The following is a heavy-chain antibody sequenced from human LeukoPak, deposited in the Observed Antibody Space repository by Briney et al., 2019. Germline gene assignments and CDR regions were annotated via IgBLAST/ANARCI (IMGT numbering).Heavy chain of an antibody. CDR2: IWYDGSNK. CDR1: GFTFSSYG. CDR3: AKVLWDGYRIHYYYMDV. Sequence: GGSLRLSCAASGFTFSSYGMHWVRQAPGKGLEWVAVIWYDGSNKYYADSVKGRFTISRDNSKNTLYLQMNSLRAEDTAVYYCAKVLWDGYRIHYYYMDVWGKGTTVTVSS. D-gene: IGHD5-24*01. J-gene: IGHJ6*03. V-gene: IGHV3-30*02.